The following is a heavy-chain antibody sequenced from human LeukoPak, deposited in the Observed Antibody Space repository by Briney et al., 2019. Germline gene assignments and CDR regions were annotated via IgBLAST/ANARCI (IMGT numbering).Heavy chain of an antibody. J-gene: IGHJ4*02. CDR3: AKGGYDYVEVAYFDY. V-gene: IGHV3-23*01. Sequence: GESLRLSCAASGFTFSNYAMNWVRQAPGTGLEWVSTIIGSSGSTFYADSVKGRFTISKDTSKNTLYLHMSSLRADDTAVYYCAKGGYDYVEVAYFDYWGQGTLVTVSS. CDR1: GFTFSNYA. CDR2: IIGSSGST. D-gene: IGHD5-12*01.